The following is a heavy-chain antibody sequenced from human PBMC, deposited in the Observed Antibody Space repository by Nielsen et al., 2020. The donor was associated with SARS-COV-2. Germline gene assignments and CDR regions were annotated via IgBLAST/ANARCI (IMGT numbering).Heavy chain of an antibody. V-gene: IGHV1-18*01. CDR2: ISAYSGNT. Sequence: ALVKVSCKASGYTFNTYGISWVRQAPGQGLEWMGWISAYSGNTNYAQKLQGRVTMTTDTSTSTAYMELRSLRSDDTAVYYCARDEYSSSSNLDYWGQGTLVTVSS. D-gene: IGHD6-13*01. CDR1: GYTFNTYG. CDR3: ARDEYSSSSNLDY. J-gene: IGHJ4*02.